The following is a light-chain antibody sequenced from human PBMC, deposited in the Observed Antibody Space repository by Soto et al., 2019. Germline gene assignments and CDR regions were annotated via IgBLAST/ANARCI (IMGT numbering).Light chain of an antibody. CDR3: QQYGAKPYT. CDR2: DAS. Sequence: DIVLTQSPGTLSLSPGERATLSCRASQSVSRNHIAWYQLKPGQAPRLLVYDASTRATRVPDRFSGSGSGTDFTLTITRLEPEDFAVYYCQQYGAKPYTFGQGTNLEI. V-gene: IGKV3-20*01. CDR1: QSVSRNH. J-gene: IGKJ2*01.